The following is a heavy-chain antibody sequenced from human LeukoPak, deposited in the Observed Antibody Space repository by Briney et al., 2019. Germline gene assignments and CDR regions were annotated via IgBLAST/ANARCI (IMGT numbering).Heavy chain of an antibody. CDR3: ARGTTIFGVVSVYYYYMDV. Sequence: ASVKVSCKASGYTFTGYYMHWVRQAPGQGLEWMGIINPSGGSTSYAQKFQGRVTITADESTSTAYMELSSLRSEDTAVYYCARGTTIFGVVSVYYYYMDVWGKGTTVTVSS. CDR1: GYTFTGYY. CDR2: INPSGGST. D-gene: IGHD3-3*01. V-gene: IGHV1-46*01. J-gene: IGHJ6*03.